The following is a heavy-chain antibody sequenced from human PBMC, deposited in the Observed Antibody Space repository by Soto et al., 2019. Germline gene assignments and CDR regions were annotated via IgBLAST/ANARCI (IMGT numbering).Heavy chain of an antibody. D-gene: IGHD3-10*01. CDR1: GYSFTSYW. CDR3: ARDPMVRGSHYYYYGMDV. J-gene: IGHJ6*02. Sequence: EVQLVQSGAEVKKPGESLRISCKGSGYSFTSYWISWVRQMPGKGLEWMGRIDPSDSYTNYSPSFQGHVTISADKSISTAYLQWSSLKASDTAMYYCARDPMVRGSHYYYYGMDVWGQGTTVTVPS. CDR2: IDPSDSYT. V-gene: IGHV5-10-1*01.